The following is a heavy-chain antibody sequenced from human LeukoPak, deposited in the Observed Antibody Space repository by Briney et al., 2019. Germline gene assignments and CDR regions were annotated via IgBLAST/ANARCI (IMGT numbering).Heavy chain of an antibody. Sequence: GGSLSLSWAASGFTFSSYAMSWVRQAPGKGLEWVSAISGSGGSTYYADSVKGRFTISRDNSKNTLYLQMNSLRAEDTAVYYCAKDPLWFGELPYGMDVWGQGTTVTVSS. J-gene: IGHJ6*02. CDR3: AKDPLWFGELPYGMDV. D-gene: IGHD3-10*01. V-gene: IGHV3-23*01. CDR1: GFTFSSYA. CDR2: ISGSGGST.